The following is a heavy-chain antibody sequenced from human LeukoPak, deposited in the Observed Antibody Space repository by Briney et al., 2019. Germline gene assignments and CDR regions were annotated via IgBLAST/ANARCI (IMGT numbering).Heavy chain of an antibody. V-gene: IGHV4-59*01. D-gene: IGHD5-12*01. J-gene: IGHJ6*03. CDR3: ARVIPLYSGYEESSYYYYMDV. CDR1: GGSISSYY. CDR2: IYYSGST. Sequence: PSETLSLTCTVSGGSISSYYWSWIRQPPGKGLEWIGYIYYSGSTNYNPSLKSRVTISVDTSKNQFSLKLSSVTAADTAVYYCARVIPLYSGYEESSYYYYMDVWGKGTTVTVSS.